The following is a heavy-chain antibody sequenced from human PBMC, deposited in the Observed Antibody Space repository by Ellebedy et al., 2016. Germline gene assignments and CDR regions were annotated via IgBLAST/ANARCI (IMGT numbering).Heavy chain of an antibody. CDR3: ARALGSAALDY. CDR1: GGSISSGGYY. J-gene: IGHJ4*02. V-gene: IGHV4-61*08. Sequence: GSLRLSCTVSGGSISSGGYYWSWIRQHPGKGLEWIGYIYYSGSTNYNPSLKSRVTISVDTSKNQFSLKLNSVTAADTAVYYCARALGSAALDYWGQGTLVTVSS. D-gene: IGHD6-13*01. CDR2: IYYSGST.